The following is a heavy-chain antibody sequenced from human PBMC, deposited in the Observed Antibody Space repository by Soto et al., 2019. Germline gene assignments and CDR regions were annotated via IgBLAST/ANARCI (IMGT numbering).Heavy chain of an antibody. J-gene: IGHJ4*02. CDR3: ARATSIPGGIAARPPKY. CDR1: GYTFTSYG. V-gene: IGHV1-18*01. Sequence: ASVKVSCKASGYTFTSYGISWVRQAPGQGLEWMGWISAYNGNTNYAQKLQGRVTMTTDTSTSTAYMELRSLRSDDTAVYYCARATSIPGGIAARPPKYWGQGTLVTVSS. CDR2: ISAYNGNT. D-gene: IGHD6-6*01.